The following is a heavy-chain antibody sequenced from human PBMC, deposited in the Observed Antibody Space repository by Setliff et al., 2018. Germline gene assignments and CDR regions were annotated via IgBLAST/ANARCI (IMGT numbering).Heavy chain of an antibody. D-gene: IGHD1-26*01. CDR2: IYPGDSDT. CDR1: GYRFTTYW. J-gene: IGHJ4*02. Sequence: PGESLKISCQGSGYRFTTYWIGWVRQMPGKGLEWMGIIYPGDSDTRYSPSFQGQVTFSSDKSINTAYLHLSSLKPSDTAMYYCAREHVSGHSEYWGQGTLVTVSS. CDR3: AREHVSGHSEY. V-gene: IGHV5-51*01.